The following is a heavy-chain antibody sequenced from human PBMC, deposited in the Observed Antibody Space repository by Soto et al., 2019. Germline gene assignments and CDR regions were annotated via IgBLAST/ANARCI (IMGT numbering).Heavy chain of an antibody. CDR1: GDSINSGY. Sequence: ASETLSLTCSVSGDSINSGYWTWIRRPPGRGLEWIGFMYFGGSFNYNPSLESRVTISVDTSKNQFSLNLSSVTAADTAVYFCGRAKTPLLLPQNYWGQGTLVTVSS. D-gene: IGHD2-21*02. V-gene: IGHV4-59*01. J-gene: IGHJ4*02. CDR2: MYFGGSF. CDR3: GRAKTPLLLPQNY.